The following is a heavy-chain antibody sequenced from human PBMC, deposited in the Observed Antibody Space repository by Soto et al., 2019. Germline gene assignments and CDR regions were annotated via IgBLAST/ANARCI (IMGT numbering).Heavy chain of an antibody. J-gene: IGHJ4*02. CDR1: GFTFSSYS. D-gene: IGHD3-9*01. V-gene: IGHV3-21*01. CDR2: ISSSSSYI. Sequence: LRLSCAASGFTFSSYSMNWVRQAPGKGLEWVSSISSSSSYIYYADSVKGRFTISRDNAKNSLYLQMNSLRAEDTAVYYCARDRKTYYDILTCHRTVPRTNAPFDYRGQGTLVTGSS. CDR3: ARDRKTYYDILTCHRTVPRTNAPFDY.